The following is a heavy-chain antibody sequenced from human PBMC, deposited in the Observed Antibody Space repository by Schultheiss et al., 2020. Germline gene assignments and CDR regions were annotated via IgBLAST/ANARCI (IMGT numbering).Heavy chain of an antibody. Sequence: SVKVSCKASGGTFSSYAISWVRQAPGQGLEWMGTIIPIFGTANYAQKFQGRVTITADESTSTAYMELSSLRSEDTAVYYCARDRGATTIYYYYGMDVWGKGTTVTVSS. D-gene: IGHD5-12*01. CDR2: IIPIFGTA. J-gene: IGHJ6*04. CDR3: ARDRGATTIYYYYGMDV. V-gene: IGHV1-69*15. CDR1: GGTFSSYA.